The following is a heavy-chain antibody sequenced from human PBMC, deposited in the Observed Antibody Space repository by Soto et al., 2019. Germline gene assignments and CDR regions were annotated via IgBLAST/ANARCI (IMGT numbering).Heavy chain of an antibody. CDR2: ISGSGGST. Sequence: PGGSLRLSCAASGFTFSSYAMSWVRQAPGKGLEWVSAISGSGGSTYYADSVKGRFTISRDNSKNTLYLQMNSLRAEDTAVYYCARAVYYYDSSGYYSSFDYWGQGTLVTVSS. CDR1: GFTFSSYA. J-gene: IGHJ4*02. D-gene: IGHD3-22*01. V-gene: IGHV3-23*01. CDR3: ARAVYYYDSSGYYSSFDY.